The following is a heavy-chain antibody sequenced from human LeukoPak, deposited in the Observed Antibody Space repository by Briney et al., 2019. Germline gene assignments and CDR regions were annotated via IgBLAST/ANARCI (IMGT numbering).Heavy chain of an antibody. J-gene: IGHJ4*02. CDR1: GFTFSNYA. V-gene: IGHV3-23*01. D-gene: IGHD1-26*01. Sequence: GGSLRLSCAASGFTFSNYAMSWVRQAPGKGLEWVSAIGGRSGGTYYADSVKGRFTISRDNSKNTLYLEMNSLRAEDTAVYYCAKQNGGSYYGWDYFDYWGQGTLVTVSS. CDR2: IGGRSGGT. CDR3: AKQNGGSYYGWDYFDY.